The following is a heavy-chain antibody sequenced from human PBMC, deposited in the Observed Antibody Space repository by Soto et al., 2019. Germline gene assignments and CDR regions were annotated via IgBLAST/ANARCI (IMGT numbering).Heavy chain of an antibody. D-gene: IGHD3-10*01. CDR3: ASTYGSGSYYYFDY. CDR2: IYTSGST. CDR1: GGYISSYY. V-gene: IGHV4-4*07. Sequence: QVQLQESGPGLVKPSETLSLTCTVSGGYISSYYWSWIRQPAGKGLEWIGRIYTSGSTNYNPSLKRRGTMSVDTSKNQFSLKLSSVTAADTAVYYCASTYGSGSYYYFDYWGQGTLVTVSS. J-gene: IGHJ4*02.